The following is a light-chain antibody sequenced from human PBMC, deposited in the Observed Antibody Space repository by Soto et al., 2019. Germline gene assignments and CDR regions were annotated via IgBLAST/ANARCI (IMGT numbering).Light chain of an antibody. CDR1: QSISDY. Sequence: DIQMTQSPSSLSASVGDRVTITCRASQSISDYLAWYQQKPGKVPKLLIYGASTLQSGVPSRFSGSGSGTDFTLTISSLQPEDVATYYCHKYDSAPWTFGPGTKVEIK. CDR2: GAS. J-gene: IGKJ1*01. CDR3: HKYDSAPWT. V-gene: IGKV1-27*01.